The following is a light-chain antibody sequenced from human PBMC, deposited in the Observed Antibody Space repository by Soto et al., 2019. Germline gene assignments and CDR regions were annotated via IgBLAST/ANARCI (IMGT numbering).Light chain of an antibody. CDR3: QQYHTSPPP. CDR2: WAS. CDR1: QSVLYSSNNKNY. J-gene: IGKJ4*01. V-gene: IGKV4-1*01. Sequence: DIVMTQSPDSLAVSLGESATINCKSSQSVLYSSNNKNYLAWYQHKPGQPPKPLIYWASTRESGVPDRFSGSGSGTDFTLTISSLQAEDVAVYECQQYHTSPPPFGGGTRVEI.